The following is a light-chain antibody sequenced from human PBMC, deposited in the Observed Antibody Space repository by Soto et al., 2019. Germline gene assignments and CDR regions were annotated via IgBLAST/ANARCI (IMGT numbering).Light chain of an antibody. Sequence: QSVLTQPPSASGSPGQSVTISCTGTSSDVGGYNFVSWYQQHPGKAPKLIIYEVTKRPSGVPDRFSGSKSFNTASLTVSGLQAEDEGDYCCSSYGGSNNVVFGTGTKLTVL. CDR1: SSDVGGYNF. CDR3: SSYGGSNNVV. J-gene: IGLJ1*01. CDR2: EVT. V-gene: IGLV2-8*01.